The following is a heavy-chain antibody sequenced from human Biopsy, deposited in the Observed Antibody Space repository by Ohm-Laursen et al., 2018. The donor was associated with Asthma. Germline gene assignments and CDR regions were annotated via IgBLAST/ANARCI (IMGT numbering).Heavy chain of an antibody. V-gene: IGHV4-30-2*01. J-gene: IGHJ4*02. D-gene: IGHD5-24*01. CDR1: GGSISSGGYS. CDR2: IYHSGST. CDR3: AGVKDGYNFDY. Sequence: TLSLTCPVSGGSISSGGYSWSWIRQPPGKGLEWIGYIYHSGSTYYNPSLKSRVTISVDRSKNQFSLKLSSVTAADTAVYYCAGVKDGYNFDYWGQGTLVTVSS.